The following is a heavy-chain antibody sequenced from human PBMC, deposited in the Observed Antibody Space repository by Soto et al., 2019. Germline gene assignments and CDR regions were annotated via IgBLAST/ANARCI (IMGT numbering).Heavy chain of an antibody. D-gene: IGHD1-20*01. Sequence: GGSLRLSYAASGFTFSSYWMSWVRQAPGKGLEWVSNIKRDGSNKYYVDSVKGRFTISRDNSKNTLYLQMNSLRAEDTAVYYCATRWNTWNPSDYWGQGTLVTVSS. CDR2: IKRDGSNK. CDR1: GFTFSSYW. V-gene: IGHV3-7*03. J-gene: IGHJ4*02. CDR3: ATRWNTWNPSDY.